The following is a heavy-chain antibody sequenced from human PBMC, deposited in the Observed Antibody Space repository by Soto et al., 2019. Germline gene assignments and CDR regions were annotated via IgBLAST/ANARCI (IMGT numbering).Heavy chain of an antibody. CDR1: GFTFSTSW. J-gene: IGHJ4*02. CDR3: ARADYYGDPGSY. CDR2: IKEDGSEK. V-gene: IGHV3-7*01. Sequence: GGSLRLSCAASGFTFSTSWMSWVRQAPGKGLEWVANIKEDGSEKYYVDSVKGRFTISRDHAKNSLYLQMNSLGADDTAVYYCARADYYGDPGSYWGQGTLVTVPS. D-gene: IGHD3-10*01.